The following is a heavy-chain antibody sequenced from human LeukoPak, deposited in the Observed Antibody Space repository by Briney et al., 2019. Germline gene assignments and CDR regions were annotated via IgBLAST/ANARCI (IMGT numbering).Heavy chain of an antibody. D-gene: IGHD2-15*01. CDR3: ARLVAASRDY. J-gene: IGHJ4*02. Sequence: GGSLRVSCAASGFTFVDYVMSSVRQAPGKGLEGVGGINWNGGRTDFADFVKGRFPISSDKAKNSLYLEMNRLSAAGRALYYFARLVAASRDYWGQGALVTVSS. CDR2: INWNGGRT. V-gene: IGHV3-20*04. CDR1: GFTFVDYV.